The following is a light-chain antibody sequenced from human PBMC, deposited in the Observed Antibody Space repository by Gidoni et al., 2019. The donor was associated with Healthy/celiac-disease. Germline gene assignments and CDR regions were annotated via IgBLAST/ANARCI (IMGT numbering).Light chain of an antibody. CDR3: QQYYSTPMYT. J-gene: IGKJ2*01. CDR2: WAS. V-gene: IGKV4-1*01. CDR1: QSVLYSSNNKNY. Sequence: DIVMTQSPDSLAVSLGERATINCKSSQSVLYSSNNKNYLAWYQQKQGQPPKLLIYWASTLEAGVPDRFSGSGSGTDFTLTISSLQAEDVAVYYCQQYYSTPMYTFGQGTKLEIK.